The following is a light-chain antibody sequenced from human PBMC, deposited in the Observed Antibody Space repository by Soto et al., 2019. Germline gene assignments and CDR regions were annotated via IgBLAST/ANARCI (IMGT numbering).Light chain of an antibody. J-gene: IGKJ1*01. Sequence: DIVLTQSPVTLALSPGETATLSFRASQSVSSSYLAWYQQKPGQAPRLLIYCASNRATGIPDRFSGSGSATDFTLTISRLEPEDSAVYYCQQYGSSGTCGQGTKGDIK. V-gene: IGKV3-20*01. CDR1: QSVSSSY. CDR3: QQYGSSGT. CDR2: CAS.